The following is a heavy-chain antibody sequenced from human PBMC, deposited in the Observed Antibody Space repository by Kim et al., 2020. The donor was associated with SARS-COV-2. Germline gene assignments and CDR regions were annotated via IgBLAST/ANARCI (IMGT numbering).Heavy chain of an antibody. CDR3: ASVRWQVG. Sequence: SSYTNYADSVKGRFTISRDNAKNSLYLQMNSLRAEDTAVYYCASVRWQVGWGQGTLVTVSS. D-gene: IGHD4-17*01. V-gene: IGHV3-11*03. J-gene: IGHJ4*02. CDR2: SSYT.